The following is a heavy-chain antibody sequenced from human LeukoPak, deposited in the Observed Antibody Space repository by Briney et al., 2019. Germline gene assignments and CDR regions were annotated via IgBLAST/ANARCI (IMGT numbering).Heavy chain of an antibody. J-gene: IGHJ4*02. CDR2: ISDSGGSS. Sequence: GSLRLSCAASGFTFSSYAMGWVRQAPGKGLEWVSAISDSGGSSDYAGSVKGRFTIPRDNSKNTLYLQMNSLRAEDTAVYYCAKESGSRRLGNFDYWGQGTLVTVSS. V-gene: IGHV3-23*01. CDR1: GFTFSSYA. D-gene: IGHD1-1*01. CDR3: AKESGSRRLGNFDY.